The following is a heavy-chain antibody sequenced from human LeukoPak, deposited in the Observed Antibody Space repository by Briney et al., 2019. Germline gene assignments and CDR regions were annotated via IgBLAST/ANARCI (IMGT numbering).Heavy chain of an antibody. CDR2: ISSNGGST. Sequence: GGSLRLSCAASGFSFTTYWMSWVRQAPGKGLEYVSAISSNGGSTYYANSVKGRFTISRDNSKNTLYLQMGSLRAEDMAVYYCARGENYYDSSGFDYWGQGTLVTVSS. CDR1: GFSFTTYW. CDR3: ARGENYYDSSGFDY. J-gene: IGHJ4*02. D-gene: IGHD3-22*01. V-gene: IGHV3-64*01.